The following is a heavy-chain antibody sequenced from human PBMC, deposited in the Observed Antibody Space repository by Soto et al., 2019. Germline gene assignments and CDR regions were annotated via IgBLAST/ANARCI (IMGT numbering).Heavy chain of an antibody. J-gene: IGHJ6*02. CDR1: GFTFSSYA. V-gene: IGHV3-23*01. CDR3: AKDHYSTYRSYGMDV. D-gene: IGHD4-4*01. CDR2: ISGSGGST. Sequence: LRLSCAASGFTFSSYAMSRVRQAPGKGLEWVSAISGSGGSTYYADSVKGRFTISRDNSKNTLYLQMNSLRAEDTAVYYCAKDHYSTYRSYGMDVWCQGISVTVSS.